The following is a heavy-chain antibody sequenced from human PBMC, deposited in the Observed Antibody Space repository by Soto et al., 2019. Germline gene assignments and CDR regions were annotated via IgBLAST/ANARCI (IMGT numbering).Heavy chain of an antibody. CDR2: ISSSGSTI. Sequence: PGGPLRLSCAASGFTFSDYYMSWIRQAPGKGLEWVSYISSSGSTIYYADSVKGRFTISRDNAKNSLYLQMNDLRAEDTAIYFCARDPRNKGLDPWGPGTLVTVSS. J-gene: IGHJ5*02. CDR3: ARDPRNKGLDP. CDR1: GFTFSDYY. V-gene: IGHV3-11*04. D-gene: IGHD4-4*01.